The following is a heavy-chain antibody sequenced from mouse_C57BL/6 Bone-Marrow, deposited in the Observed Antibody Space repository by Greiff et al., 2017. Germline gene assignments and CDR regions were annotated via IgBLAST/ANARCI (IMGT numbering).Heavy chain of an antibody. Sequence: EVPLHQSGPVLVKPGASVKMSCKASGYPFPDYYMNWVKQSPGTSLEWIGVINPYIGGTSYNQKFKGKAPLTVDKSSSTAYMELNSLTSEDSAGYYCASDEYDGTMDDWGQGTSVTVSA. J-gene: IGHJ4*01. CDR2: INPYIGGT. CDR1: GYPFPDYY. V-gene: IGHV1-19*01. CDR3: ASDEYDGTMDD. D-gene: IGHD2-4*01.